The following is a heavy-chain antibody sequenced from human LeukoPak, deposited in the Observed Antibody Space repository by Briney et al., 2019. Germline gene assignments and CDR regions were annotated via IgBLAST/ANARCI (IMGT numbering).Heavy chain of an antibody. Sequence: SETLSLTCTVSGGSISSYYWSWIRQPPGKGLEWIGYIYYSGSTNYNPSLKSRVTISAGTSKNQFSLKLSSVTAADTAVYYCARSSYYDFWSGYWHEYYFDYWGQGTLVTVSS. D-gene: IGHD3-3*01. V-gene: IGHV4-59*08. CDR2: IYYSGST. CDR3: ARSSYYDFWSGYWHEYYFDY. J-gene: IGHJ4*02. CDR1: GGSISSYY.